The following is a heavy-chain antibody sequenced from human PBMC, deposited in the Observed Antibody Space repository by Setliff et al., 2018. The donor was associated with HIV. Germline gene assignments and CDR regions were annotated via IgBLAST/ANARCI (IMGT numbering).Heavy chain of an antibody. CDR1: GFTFSNVW. Sequence: ETLRLSCAASGFTFSNVWMNWVRQAPGKGLEWVAYISAGSSLIYYVESVKGRFTISRDNAKNSLYLQMNTLRTEDTAVYYCARDSGTVGADDYWGQGTLVTVSS. D-gene: IGHD1-26*01. J-gene: IGHJ4*02. CDR3: ARDSGTVGADDY. V-gene: IGHV3-48*01. CDR2: ISAGSSLI.